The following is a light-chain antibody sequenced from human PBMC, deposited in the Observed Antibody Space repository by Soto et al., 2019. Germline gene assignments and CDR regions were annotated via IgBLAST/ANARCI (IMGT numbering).Light chain of an antibody. J-gene: IGKJ3*01. V-gene: IGKV3-20*01. CDR3: QQYGSSRFT. CDR1: QSITNSY. Sequence: ELVLTKSPGTLSLSPGERATLSCRASQSITNSYLAWYQQKPGQAPRLLVYGASSRATGIPDRFSGSGSGTDFTLTISRLEPEDFAVYYCQQYGSSRFTFGPGTKVDVK. CDR2: GAS.